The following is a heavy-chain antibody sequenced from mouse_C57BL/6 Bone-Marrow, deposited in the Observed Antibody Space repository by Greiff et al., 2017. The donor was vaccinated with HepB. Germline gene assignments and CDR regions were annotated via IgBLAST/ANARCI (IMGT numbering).Heavy chain of an antibody. J-gene: IGHJ1*03. Sequence: EVQGVESGGGLVQSGRSLRLSCATSGFTFSDFYMEWVRQAPGKGLEWIAASRNKANDYTTEYSASVKGRFIVSRDTSQSILYLQMNALRAEDTAIYYCARDAYYSNYGGYFDVWGTGTTVTVSS. CDR2: SRNKANDYTT. CDR1: GFTFSDFY. CDR3: ARDAYYSNYGGYFDV. V-gene: IGHV7-1*01. D-gene: IGHD2-5*01.